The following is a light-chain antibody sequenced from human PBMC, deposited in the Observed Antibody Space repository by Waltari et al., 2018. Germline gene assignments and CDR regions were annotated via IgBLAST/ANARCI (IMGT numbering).Light chain of an antibody. CDR3: QQYYSTPPT. Sequence: DIVMTQSPDSLAVSLGERATIHCKSSQSVLFSSNIKNYLAWYQQKPGQPPKLLIYWASTRESGVPDRVSGSGSGTDFTLTISSLQAEDVAVYYCQQYYSTPPTFGPGTKVDIK. CDR2: WAS. J-gene: IGKJ3*01. CDR1: QSVLFSSNIKNY. V-gene: IGKV4-1*01.